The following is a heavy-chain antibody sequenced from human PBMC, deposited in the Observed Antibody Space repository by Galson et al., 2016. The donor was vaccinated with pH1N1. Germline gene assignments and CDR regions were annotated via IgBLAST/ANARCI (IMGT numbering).Heavy chain of an antibody. V-gene: IGHV3-11*01. CDR1: GFPFSHYY. J-gene: IGHJ3*01. CDR3: ARDHFGWAFDV. Sequence: SLRLSCAASGFPFSHYYMGWIRQAPGKGLEWISYTSGSDTTIYYADSVRGRFTISRDNAQNSLYLHMNSLRAEDTAVYYCARDHFGWAFDVWGQGTMVTVSP. D-gene: IGHD3-10*01. CDR2: TSGSDTTI.